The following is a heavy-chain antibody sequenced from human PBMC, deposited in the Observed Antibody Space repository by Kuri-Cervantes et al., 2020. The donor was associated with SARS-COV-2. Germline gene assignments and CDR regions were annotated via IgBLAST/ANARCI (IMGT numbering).Heavy chain of an antibody. J-gene: IGHJ4*02. V-gene: IGHV5-10-1*01. Sequence: KVSCKGSGYSFTSCWISWVRQMPGKGLEWMGRIDPSDSYTNYSPSFQGHVTISADKSISTAYLQWSSLKASDTAMYYCARQGAYSSGYTDYWGQGTLVTVSS. CDR3: ARQGAYSSGYTDY. CDR2: IDPSDSYT. CDR1: GYSFTSCW. D-gene: IGHD6-19*01.